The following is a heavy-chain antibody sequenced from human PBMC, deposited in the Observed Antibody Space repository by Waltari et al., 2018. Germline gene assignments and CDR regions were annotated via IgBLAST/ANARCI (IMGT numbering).Heavy chain of an antibody. J-gene: IGHJ4*02. Sequence: EVQLVESGGGALQPGGSLRLSCAASEFTFRDYWMYWVRQGPGKGLLWVSRINRAGSTTTEADSGKVRFTISRDNAKNTLDLQMNSVRVEDSAVYFCVRGGSYGSMDYWGQGTLVSVSS. CDR1: EFTFRDYW. CDR3: VRGGSYGSMDY. V-gene: IGHV3-74*01. CDR2: INRAGSTT. D-gene: IGHD5-12*01.